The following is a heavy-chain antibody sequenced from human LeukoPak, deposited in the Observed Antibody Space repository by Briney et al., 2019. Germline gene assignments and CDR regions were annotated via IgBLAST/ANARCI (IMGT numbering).Heavy chain of an antibody. Sequence: GGSLRLSCAASGLTVSSNYMTWVRQAPGKGLEWVSVIHSGGSTYNADSVKGRFTISRDNSKNTVYLQMNSLRAEDTAVYYCARAWDGFDIWGQGTMVTVSS. V-gene: IGHV3-53*01. J-gene: IGHJ3*02. CDR3: ARAWDGFDI. CDR2: IHSGGST. CDR1: GLTVSSNY.